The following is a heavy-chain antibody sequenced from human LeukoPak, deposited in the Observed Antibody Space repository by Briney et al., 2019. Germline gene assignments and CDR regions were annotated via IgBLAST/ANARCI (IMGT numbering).Heavy chain of an antibody. J-gene: IGHJ6*02. CDR1: RFTLSTYW. CDR3: ARGGGLDV. CDR2: IKQDGSQE. V-gene: IGHV3-7*04. Sequence: GGSLRLSCAASRFTLSTYWMSWVRQAPGKGLEWVAHIKQDGSQEYYVDSVKGRFTISRDSAKNSLYLQMNSLRAEDTAVYFCARGGGLDVWGQGATVTVSS.